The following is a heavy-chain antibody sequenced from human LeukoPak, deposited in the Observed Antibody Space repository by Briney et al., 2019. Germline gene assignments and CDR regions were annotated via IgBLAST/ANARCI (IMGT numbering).Heavy chain of an antibody. J-gene: IGHJ4*02. CDR2: ISTTSSYI. D-gene: IGHD2/OR15-2a*01. CDR3: ARERTTIVSGTTIGAY. V-gene: IGHV3-21*01. Sequence: GGSLRLSCAASGFTFSSYNMNWVRQAPGKGLEWVSSISTTSSYIYYADSVKGRFTISRDNAKNSLYLQMNSLTADDTAVYYCARERTTIVSGTTIGAYWGQGTLVTVSS. CDR1: GFTFSSYN.